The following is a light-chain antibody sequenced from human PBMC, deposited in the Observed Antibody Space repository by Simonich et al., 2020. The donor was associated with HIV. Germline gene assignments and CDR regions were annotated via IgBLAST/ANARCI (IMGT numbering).Light chain of an antibody. CDR1: QDISSY. J-gene: IGKJ4*01. CDR2: AAS. V-gene: IGKV1-9*01. CDR3: QQLNSYPRALT. Sequence: DIQLTQSPSFLSASVGDRVTITCRSSQDISSYLAWYQQKPGEAPKLLIYAASTFQSGVPSRFSGSGSGTEFTLTISSLQPEDFATYYCQQLNSYPRALTFGGGTKVEIK.